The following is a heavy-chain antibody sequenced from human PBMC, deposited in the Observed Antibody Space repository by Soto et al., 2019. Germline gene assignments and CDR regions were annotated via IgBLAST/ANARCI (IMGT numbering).Heavy chain of an antibody. CDR3: ATMGTPATGLYYFDY. J-gene: IGHJ4*02. CDR1: GGSISSGDYY. CDR2: INSSGST. V-gene: IGHV4-30-4*01. D-gene: IGHD5-18*01. Sequence: PSETLSLTCTVSGGSISSGDYYWSWIRQPPGKGLEWIGYINSSGSTYYKPSPKSRVSISVDTSTNQFSLSLTSVTVADTAVYYCATMGTPATGLYYFDYWGQGTLVTVSS.